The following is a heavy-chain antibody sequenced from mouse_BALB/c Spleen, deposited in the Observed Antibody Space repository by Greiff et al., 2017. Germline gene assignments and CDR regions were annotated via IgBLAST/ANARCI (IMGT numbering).Heavy chain of an antibody. CDR1: GFTFSDYY. CDR2: ISDGGSYT. V-gene: IGHV5-4*02. CDR3: AREGDGKGEDY. D-gene: IGHD1-2*01. J-gene: IGHJ2*01. Sequence: EVKVVESGGGLVKPGGSLKLSCAASGFTFSDYYMYWVRQTPEKRLEWVATISDGGSYTYYPDSVKGRFTISRDNAKNNLYLQMSSLKSEDTAMYYCAREGDGKGEDYWGQGTTLTVSS.